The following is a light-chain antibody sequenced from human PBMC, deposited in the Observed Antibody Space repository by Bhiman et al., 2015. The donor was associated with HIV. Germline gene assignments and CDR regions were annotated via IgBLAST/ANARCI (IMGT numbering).Light chain of an antibody. CDR1: SSDVGSYNL. CDR2: DVS. J-gene: IGLJ2*01. V-gene: IGLV2-14*02. CDR3: SSYTSSNTLV. Sequence: QSALTQPASVSGSPGQSITISCTGTSSDVGSYNLVSWYQQHPGKAPKLMIYDVSKRPSGVSNRFSGSKSGNTASLTISGLQAEDEAEYYCSSYTSSNTLVFGGGTTLTVL.